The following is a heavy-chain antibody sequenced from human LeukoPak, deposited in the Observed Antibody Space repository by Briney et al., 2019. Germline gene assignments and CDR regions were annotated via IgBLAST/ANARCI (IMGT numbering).Heavy chain of an antibody. J-gene: IGHJ4*02. Sequence: PSETLSLTCIVSGGSLSSSTYYWGWLRQPPGKRLEWIGSIYYSGSTYYNPSLQSRVTISVDTSKNQFSLKLSSVTAADTAVYYCARSGRAALEFDYWGQGTLVTVSS. CDR3: ARSGRAALEFDY. CDR1: GGSLSSSTYY. CDR2: IYYSGST. V-gene: IGHV4-39*01. D-gene: IGHD6-6*01.